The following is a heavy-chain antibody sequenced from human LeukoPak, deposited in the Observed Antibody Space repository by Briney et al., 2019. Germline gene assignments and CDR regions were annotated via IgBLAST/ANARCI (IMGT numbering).Heavy chain of an antibody. J-gene: IGHJ4*02. V-gene: IGHV3-30*03. CDR3: ARDVHPGKSGHFDY. D-gene: IGHD6-25*01. Sequence: GGSLRLSCAASGFTFSGYGMHWVRQAPGKGLEWVAVISYDGSNKYYADSVKGRFTISRDNSKNTLYLQMNSLRAEDTAVYYCARDVHPGKSGHFDYWGQGTLVTVSS. CDR1: GFTFSGYG. CDR2: ISYDGSNK.